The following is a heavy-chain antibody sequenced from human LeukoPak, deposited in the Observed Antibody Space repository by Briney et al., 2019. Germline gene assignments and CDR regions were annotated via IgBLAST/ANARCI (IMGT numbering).Heavy chain of an antibody. CDR3: AKGDIPAVGT. Sequence: GGSLRLSCAASGFTFSSYAMSWVRQAPGNGLEWVSAIRDGGGNSYYADSVKGRFTISRDDSKNTLYLQMNSLRAEDTAVYFCAKGDIPAVGTWGQGTLVTVSS. J-gene: IGHJ5*02. D-gene: IGHD6-13*01. CDR2: IRDGGGNS. V-gene: IGHV3-23*01. CDR1: GFTFSSYA.